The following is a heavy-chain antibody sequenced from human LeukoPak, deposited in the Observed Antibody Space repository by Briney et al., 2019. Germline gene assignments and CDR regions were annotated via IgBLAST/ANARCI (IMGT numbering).Heavy chain of an antibody. D-gene: IGHD2-15*01. V-gene: IGHV4-34*01. CDR2: INHSGST. Sequence: SETLSLTCVVYGGSFSGYYWSWIRQPPGKVLEWIGEINHSGSTNYNPSLKSRVTISVDTSKNQFSLKLSSVTAADTAVYYCARGRGPRYCSGGSCYNWFDPWGQGTLVTVSS. J-gene: IGHJ5*02. CDR1: GGSFSGYY. CDR3: ARGRGPRYCSGGSCYNWFDP.